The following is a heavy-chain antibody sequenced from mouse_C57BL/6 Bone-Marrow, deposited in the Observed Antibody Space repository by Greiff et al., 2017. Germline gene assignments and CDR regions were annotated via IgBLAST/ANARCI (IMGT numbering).Heavy chain of an antibody. Sequence: VQLQQPGAELVMPGASVKLSCKASGYTFTSYWMHWVKQRPGQGLEWIGEIAPSDSYTNYNQKFKGKSTLTVDKSSSTAYMQLSSLTSEDSAVYYCARDYGSSYDWYFDVWGTGTTVTVSS. J-gene: IGHJ1*03. V-gene: IGHV1-69*01. CDR3: ARDYGSSYDWYFDV. CDR2: IAPSDSYT. CDR1: GYTFTSYW. D-gene: IGHD1-1*01.